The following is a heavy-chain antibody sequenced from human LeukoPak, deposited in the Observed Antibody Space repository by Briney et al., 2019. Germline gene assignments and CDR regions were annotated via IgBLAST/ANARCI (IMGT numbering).Heavy chain of an antibody. Sequence: PSETLSLTCTVSGGSISSSSYYWGWIRQPPGKGLEWIGSIYYSGSTYYNPSLKSRVTISVVTSKNQFSLKLSSVTAADTAVYYCARNVLLLWFGDPSHFDYWGQGTLVTVSS. CDR1: GGSISSSSYY. V-gene: IGHV4-39*01. CDR2: IYYSGST. J-gene: IGHJ4*02. D-gene: IGHD3-10*01. CDR3: ARNVLLLWFGDPSHFDY.